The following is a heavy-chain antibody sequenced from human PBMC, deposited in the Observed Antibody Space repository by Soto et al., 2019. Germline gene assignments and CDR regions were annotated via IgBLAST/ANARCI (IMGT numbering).Heavy chain of an antibody. J-gene: IGHJ4*02. CDR1: GGSISSGGYS. V-gene: IGHV4-30-2*01. D-gene: IGHD6-13*01. CDR3: ASSGIAAAGRDY. Sequence: QLQLQESGSGLVKPSQTLSLTCAVSGGSISSGGYSWSWIRQPPGKGLEWIGYIYHSGSTYYNPSLKRRATISGDGSTNQFSRKLSSVTDADPAVYYCASSGIAAAGRDYWGQGTLVTVSS. CDR2: IYHSGST.